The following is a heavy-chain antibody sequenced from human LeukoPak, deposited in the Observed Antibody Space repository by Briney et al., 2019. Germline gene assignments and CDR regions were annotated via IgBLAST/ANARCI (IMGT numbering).Heavy chain of an antibody. J-gene: IGHJ4*02. D-gene: IGHD5-18*01. Sequence: PGGSLRLSCAASGFTFDDYAMHWVRQAPGKGLEWVSGISWNSGSIGYADSVKGRFTISRDNAKNSLYLQMNSLRAEDTAVYYCARDRSGYSFPVLFDYWGQGTLVTVSS. V-gene: IGHV3-9*01. CDR3: ARDRSGYSFPVLFDY. CDR2: ISWNSGSI. CDR1: GFTFDDYA.